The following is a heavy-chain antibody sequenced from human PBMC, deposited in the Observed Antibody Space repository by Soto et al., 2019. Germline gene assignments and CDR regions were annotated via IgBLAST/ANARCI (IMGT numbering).Heavy chain of an antibody. Sequence: GGSLRLSCAASGFTFSSYAMHWVRQAPGKGLEGVAVISYDGSNKYYADSVKGRFTISRDNSKHTLYLQMNSLRAEDTAVYYCATLRIVVVAATPRLYGIDVWGQGPTVTVSS. CDR1: GFTFSSYA. D-gene: IGHD2-15*01. J-gene: IGHJ6*01. CDR2: ISYDGSNK. V-gene: IGHV3-30-3*01. CDR3: ATLRIVVVAATPRLYGIDV.